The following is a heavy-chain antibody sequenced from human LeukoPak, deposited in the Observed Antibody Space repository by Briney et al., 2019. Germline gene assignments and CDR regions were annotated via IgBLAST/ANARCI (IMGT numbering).Heavy chain of an antibody. CDR2: IYSGGVT. J-gene: IGHJ4*02. CDR1: GFTVSRNY. CDR3: ARTSGYPYNFDN. V-gene: IGHV3-53*01. D-gene: IGHD3-22*01. Sequence: PGGSLRLSCAASGFTVSRNYMTWVRQAPGKGLEWVSVIYSGGVTYYADSVKGRFTISRDNSKNTLYLQMNSLRAEDTAVYYCARTSGYPYNFDNWGQGTLVTVSS.